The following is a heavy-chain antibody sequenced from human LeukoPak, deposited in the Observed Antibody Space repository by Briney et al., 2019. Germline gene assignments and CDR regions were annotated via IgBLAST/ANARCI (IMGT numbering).Heavy chain of an antibody. D-gene: IGHD3-3*01. J-gene: IGHJ4*02. Sequence: PSETLSLTCTVSGGSISSYYWSWIRQPPGKGLEWIGYIYYSGSTNYNPSLKSRVTISVDTSKNQFSLKLSSVTAADTAVYYCARVTIFGVVRYFDYWGQGTLATVSS. CDR2: IYYSGST. CDR1: GGSISSYY. CDR3: ARVTIFGVVRYFDY. V-gene: IGHV4-59*01.